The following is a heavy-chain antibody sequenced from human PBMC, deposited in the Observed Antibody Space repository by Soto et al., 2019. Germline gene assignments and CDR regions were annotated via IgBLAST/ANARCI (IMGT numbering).Heavy chain of an antibody. CDR3: VRVRNNNDKRLDV. J-gene: IGHJ6*02. CDR1: GITLAANG. D-gene: IGHD2-8*01. Sequence: QEQLVESGGGMAHPGTSLRLSCVTSGITLAANGMHWVRQTPGKGLEWVALSWYDGKTFYGDSVKGRFTISRDTSTVFLDMKSLRPDDTAVYFCVRVRNNNDKRLDVWGQGTTVIVSS. CDR2: SWYDGKT. V-gene: IGHV3-33*02.